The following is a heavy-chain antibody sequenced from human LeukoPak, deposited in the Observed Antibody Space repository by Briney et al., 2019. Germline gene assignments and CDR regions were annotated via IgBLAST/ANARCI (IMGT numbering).Heavy chain of an antibody. CDR1: CGSISSSSYY. D-gene: IGHD6-6*01. V-gene: IGHV4-39*07. J-gene: IGHJ4*02. CDR3: ARVGGDQDRIAARRYFDY. Sequence: PSETLSLTCTVSCGSISSSSYYWGWLRPRPGKGLEGIGIIYYSGSTYYNPPLKSRVTTSVDTSKNQYSLKRSSVTAADTVVYYWARVGGDQDRIAARRYFDYWGQGTLVTVSS. CDR2: IYYSGST.